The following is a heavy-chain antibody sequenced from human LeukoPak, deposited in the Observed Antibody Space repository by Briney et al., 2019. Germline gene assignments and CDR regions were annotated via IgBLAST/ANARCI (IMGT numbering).Heavy chain of an antibody. V-gene: IGHV3-53*01. CDR3: ARVGSDYDILTGPPDY. J-gene: IGHJ4*02. D-gene: IGHD3-9*01. Sequence: PGGSLRLSCAASGFTVSSNYMSWVRQAPGKGLEWVSVIYSGGSTYYADSVEGRFTISRDNSKNTLYLQMNSLRAEDTAVYYCARVGSDYDILTGPPDYWGQGTLVTVSS. CDR1: GFTVSSNY. CDR2: IYSGGST.